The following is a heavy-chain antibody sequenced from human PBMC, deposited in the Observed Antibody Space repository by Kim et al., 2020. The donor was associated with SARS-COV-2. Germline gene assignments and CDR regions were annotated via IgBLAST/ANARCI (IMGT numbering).Heavy chain of an antibody. CDR2: ISAYNGNT. CDR1: GYTFTSYG. D-gene: IGHD5-12*01. J-gene: IGHJ3*02. V-gene: IGHV1-18*01. CDR3: ARDRRWLRLSDAFDI. Sequence: ASVKVSCKASGYTFTSYGISGVRQAPGQGLEWMGWISAYNGNTNYAQKLQGRVTMTTDTSTSTAYMELRSLRSDDTAVYYCARDRRWLRLSDAFDIWGQGTMVTVSS.